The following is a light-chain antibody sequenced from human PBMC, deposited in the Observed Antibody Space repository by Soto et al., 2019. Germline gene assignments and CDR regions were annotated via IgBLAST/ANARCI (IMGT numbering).Light chain of an antibody. CDR3: QSYDSSLSGNVV. CDR1: SSNIGAGYD. Sequence: QAVVTQPPSVSGAPGQRVTISCTGSSSNIGAGYDVHWYQQLPGTAPKLLIYGNSNRPSGVPDRFSDSKSGTSASLAITGLQAEDEADYYCQSYDSSLSGNVVFGGGTQLTVL. CDR2: GNS. V-gene: IGLV1-40*01. J-gene: IGLJ2*01.